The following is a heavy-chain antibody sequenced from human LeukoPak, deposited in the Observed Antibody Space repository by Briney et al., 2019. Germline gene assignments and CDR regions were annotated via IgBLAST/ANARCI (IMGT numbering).Heavy chain of an antibody. CDR1: GFTFSSYG. CDR3: AKSSGWYSVNYFDY. V-gene: IGHV3-23*01. J-gene: IGHJ4*02. D-gene: IGHD6-19*01. Sequence: PGGSLRVSCAASGFTFSSYGMHWVRQAPGNGLEWVSGITGSGGSTYYADSVKGRFTISRDNSKNTLYLQMNSLKAEDTALYYCAKSSGWYSVNYFDYWGQGTLVTVSS. CDR2: ITGSGGST.